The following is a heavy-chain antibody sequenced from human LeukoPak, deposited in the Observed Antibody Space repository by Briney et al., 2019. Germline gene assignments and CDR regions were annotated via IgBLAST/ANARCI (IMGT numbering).Heavy chain of an antibody. CDR2: ISSSGSMI. J-gene: IGHJ4*02. V-gene: IGHV3-11*04. CDR1: GFTLSNYW. D-gene: IGHD3-22*01. CDR3: ARAERYYYDSSAFLY. Sequence: PGGSLRLSCAASGFTLSNYWMIHWVRQVPGKGLEWVSYISSSGSMIYYADSVKGRFAISRDNAKNSLFLQMNSLRAEDTAVYYCARAERYYYDSSAFLYWGQGTLVTVSS.